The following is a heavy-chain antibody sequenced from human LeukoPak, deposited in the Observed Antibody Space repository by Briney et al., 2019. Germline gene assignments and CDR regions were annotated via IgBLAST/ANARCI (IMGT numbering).Heavy chain of an antibody. D-gene: IGHD6-13*01. CDR3: ARGIATGVDFFDP. CDR2: IKHDGSDQ. J-gene: IGHJ5*02. CDR1: GFTFSNYW. Sequence: GRSLRLSCVASGFTFSNYWLTWVRQAPGKGLEWVANIKHDGSDQYYLDSVKGRFTISRDNAKNSLYLQMNSLRAEDTAVYYCARGIATGVDFFDPWGQGTLLTVSS. V-gene: IGHV3-7*01.